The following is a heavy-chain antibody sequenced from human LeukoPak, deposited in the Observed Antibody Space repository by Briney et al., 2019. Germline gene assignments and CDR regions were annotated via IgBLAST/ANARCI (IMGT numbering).Heavy chain of an antibody. CDR3: AAFIAVAGTYYLDY. CDR2: ISSSGSTI. J-gene: IGHJ4*02. Sequence: PGGSLRLSCAASGFTFSSYEMNWVRQAPGKGLEWVSYISSSGSTIYYADSVKGRFTISRDNAKNSLYLQMNSLRAEDTAVYYCAAFIAVAGTYYLDYWGQGTLVTVSS. CDR1: GFTFSSYE. D-gene: IGHD6-19*01. V-gene: IGHV3-48*03.